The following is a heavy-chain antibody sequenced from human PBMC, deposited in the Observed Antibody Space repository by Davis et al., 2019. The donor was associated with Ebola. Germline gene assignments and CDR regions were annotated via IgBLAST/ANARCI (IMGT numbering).Heavy chain of an antibody. CDR1: GDSVSSNSAA. D-gene: IGHD3-3*01. J-gene: IGHJ6*02. CDR3: ARDLLRFLEWSTYGMDV. CDR2: TYYRSKWYN. Sequence: HSQTLSLTCAISGDSVSSNSAAWNWIRQSPSRGLEWLGRTYYRSKWYNDYAVSVKSRITINPDTSKNQFSLQLNSVTPEDTAVYYCARDLLRFLEWSTYGMDVWGQGTTVTVSS. V-gene: IGHV6-1*01.